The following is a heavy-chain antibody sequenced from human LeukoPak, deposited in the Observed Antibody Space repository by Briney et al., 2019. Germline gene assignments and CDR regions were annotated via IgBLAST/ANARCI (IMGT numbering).Heavy chain of an antibody. CDR1: GDSISSSTYSTTYY. D-gene: IGHD6-19*01. CDR3: ASQGIAVAGLLSCYYMDV. V-gene: IGHV4-61*02. Sequence: PSETLSLTCTVSGDSISSSTYSTTYYWGWIRQPAGKGLEWIGRIYTSGSTNYNPSLKSRVTMSVDTSRNQFSLKLSSVTAADTAVYYCASQGIAVAGLLSCYYMDVWGKGTTVTVSS. J-gene: IGHJ6*03. CDR2: IYTSGST.